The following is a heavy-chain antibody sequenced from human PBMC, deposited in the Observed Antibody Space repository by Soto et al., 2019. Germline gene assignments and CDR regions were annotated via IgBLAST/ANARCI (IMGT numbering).Heavy chain of an antibody. J-gene: IGHJ5*02. Sequence: ASVKVSCKASGDIFDNYAISWVRQAPGQGLEWLGGISPVIGTTHYAQRFQGRLTITADRSTMSTYMELSGLKSEDTAIYFCARDYSGYDPALNRFDPWGQGTLVTVSS. V-gene: IGHV1-69*06. D-gene: IGHD5-12*01. CDR3: ARDYSGYDPALNRFDP. CDR1: GDIFDNYA. CDR2: ISPVIGTT.